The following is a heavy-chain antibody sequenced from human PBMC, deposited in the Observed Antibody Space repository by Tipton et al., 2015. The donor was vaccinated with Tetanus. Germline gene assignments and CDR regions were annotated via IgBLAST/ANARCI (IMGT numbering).Heavy chain of an antibody. Sequence: SLRLSCVASGFTFRSYTLNWVRQAPGKGLEWVANINRDGSDKYYVDSVKGRFTISRDEAKNSLYLQMSSLRVGDTAVYYCARDRGEDWTNFYYMDVWGKGATVTVSS. CDR1: GFTFRSYT. D-gene: IGHD3/OR15-3a*01. CDR2: INRDGSDK. J-gene: IGHJ6*03. CDR3: ARDRGEDWTNFYYMDV. V-gene: IGHV3-7*01.